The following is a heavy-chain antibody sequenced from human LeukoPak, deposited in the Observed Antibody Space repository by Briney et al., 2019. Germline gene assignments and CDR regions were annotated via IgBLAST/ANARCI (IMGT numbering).Heavy chain of an antibody. CDR1: GFTFSRNW. Sequence: GGSLRLSCGVSGFTFSRNWMTWVRQAPGKGLEWVSSISSSSSYIYYADSVKGRFTISRDNAKNSLYLQMNSLRAEDTAVYYCARVRFGGYCSSTSCYTGNAFDIWGQGTMVTVSS. D-gene: IGHD2-2*02. CDR2: ISSSSSYI. J-gene: IGHJ3*02. CDR3: ARVRFGGYCSSTSCYTGNAFDI. V-gene: IGHV3-21*01.